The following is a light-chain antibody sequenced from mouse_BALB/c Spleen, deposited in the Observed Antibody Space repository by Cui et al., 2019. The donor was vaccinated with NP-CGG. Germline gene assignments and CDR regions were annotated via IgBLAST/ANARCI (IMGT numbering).Light chain of an antibody. V-gene: IGLV1*01. CDR1: TGAVTTTNY. CDR2: GTN. J-gene: IGLJ1*01. Sequence: AVVTQDSAPTTSPGETVILTCRSNTGAVTTTNYANWVQEKPDHLFTGLIGGTNNRVPGVPARFSGSLIGDKAALTITGAQTEDEAIYFCALWYSNHWVFGGGTRLTVL. CDR3: ALWYSNHWV.